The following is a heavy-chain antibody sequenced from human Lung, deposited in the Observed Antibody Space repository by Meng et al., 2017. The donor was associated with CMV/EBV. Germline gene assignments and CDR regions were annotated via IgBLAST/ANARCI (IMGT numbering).Heavy chain of an antibody. Sequence: QLQVQESGPGPVKASETLSLTCTVSGGSISGSTHYWGWIRQPPGKVLEWIGSMYYSGRTYYNPSLKSRVTISVDTSKNQFSLKLSSVTAADTAIYYCARYYDSGGFDPWGQGTLVTVSS. D-gene: IGHD4-17*01. J-gene: IGHJ5*02. V-gene: IGHV4-39*07. CDR2: MYYSGRT. CDR1: GGSISGSTHY. CDR3: ARYYDSGGFDP.